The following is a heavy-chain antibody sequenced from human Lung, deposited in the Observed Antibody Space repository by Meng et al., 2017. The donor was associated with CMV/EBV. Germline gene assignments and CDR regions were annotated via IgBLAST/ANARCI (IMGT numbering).Heavy chain of an antibody. CDR1: GFTFDDYT. V-gene: IGHV3-9*01. CDR3: ARAQKSALMTGMGV. D-gene: IGHD3-3*01. CDR2: ISWNSAIR. Sequence: SLKISCAASGFTFDDYTMYWVRQTPGKGLEWVSAISWNSAIRDYAGSVKGRFIISRDNAKKTLYLQMNTLRIEDTALYYCARAQKSALMTGMGVWGQGTXVTGSS. J-gene: IGHJ6*02.